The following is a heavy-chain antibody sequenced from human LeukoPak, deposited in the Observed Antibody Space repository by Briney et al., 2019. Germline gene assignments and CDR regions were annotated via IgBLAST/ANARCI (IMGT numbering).Heavy chain of an antibody. CDR2: ISYDGSNK. CDR1: GFTFSSYA. D-gene: IGHD2-2*01. CDR3: ARITRYCSSTSCSTGAFDI. J-gene: IGHJ3*02. Sequence: GSLRLSCAASGFTFSSYAMHWVRQAPGKGLEWVAVISYDGSNKYYADSVKGRFTISRDNSKNTLYLQMNSLRAEDTAVYYCARITRYCSSTSCSTGAFDIWGQGTMVTVSS. V-gene: IGHV3-30*14.